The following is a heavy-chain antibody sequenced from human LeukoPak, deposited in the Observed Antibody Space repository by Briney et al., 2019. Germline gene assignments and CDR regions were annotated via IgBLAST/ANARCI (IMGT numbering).Heavy chain of an antibody. CDR1: GGSIASGDYY. J-gene: IGHJ4*02. CDR3: AASSSAAIFY. D-gene: IGHD2-2*02. CDR2: IHYIGTT. Sequence: PSETLSLTCTVSGGSIASGDYYWSWLRQPPGKGLEWIGYIHYIGTTNYNPSLTSRLTISLDTSKNQFSLRLSSATAADTAVYYCAASSSAAIFYWGQGTLVTVSS. V-gene: IGHV4-30-4*01.